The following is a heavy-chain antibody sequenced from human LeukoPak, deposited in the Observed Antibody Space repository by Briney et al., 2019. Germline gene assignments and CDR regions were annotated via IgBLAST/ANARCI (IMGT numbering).Heavy chain of an antibody. J-gene: IGHJ2*01. Sequence: SETLSLTCTVSGASISDSYWSWIRQSPGKGLEWVGYASYSGNINYNPSLKSRVTISVDTSKNQFSLKLTSVTAADTAVYYCARDPLYYDILTGYSPDWYFDLWGRGTLVTVSS. D-gene: IGHD3-9*01. CDR1: GASISDSY. CDR2: ASYSGNI. CDR3: ARDPLYYDILTGYSPDWYFDL. V-gene: IGHV4-59*01.